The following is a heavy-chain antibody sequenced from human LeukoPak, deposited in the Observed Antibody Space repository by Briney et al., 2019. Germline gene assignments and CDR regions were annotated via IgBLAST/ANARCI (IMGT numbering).Heavy chain of an antibody. D-gene: IGHD4-11*01. CDR1: GASISSYY. V-gene: IGHV4-59*01. J-gene: IGHJ3*01. CDR3: ATFGGLPNAFDV. CDR2: IYYSGST. Sequence: PSETLSLTCTVSGASISSYYWSWIRQPPGKGLEWIGYIYYSGSTNYNPSLKSRVTISVDTSKNQFSLKLSSVTAADTAVYYCATFGGLPNAFDVWGQGTMVSVSS.